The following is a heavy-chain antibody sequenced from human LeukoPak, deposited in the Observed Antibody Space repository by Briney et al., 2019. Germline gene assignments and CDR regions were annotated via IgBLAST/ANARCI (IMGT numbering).Heavy chain of an antibody. J-gene: IGHJ4*02. CDR3: ARAKMPGIQTAGRVNYFDS. CDR1: KFTFSSYD. Sequence: GGPLRLSCAASKFTFSSYDMHWARQAREKGLEWVTTNDTAGNAWYPDSVKGRFTISRENAKNSLNLQMNSLRVGDTAVYYCARAKMPGIQTAGRVNYFDSWGQGTLVTVSA. V-gene: IGHV3-13*01. CDR2: NDTAGNA. D-gene: IGHD6-13*01.